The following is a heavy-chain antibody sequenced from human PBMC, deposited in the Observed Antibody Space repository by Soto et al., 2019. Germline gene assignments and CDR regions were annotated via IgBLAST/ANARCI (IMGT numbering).Heavy chain of an antibody. V-gene: IGHV4-59*08. Sequence: PSETLSLTCTVSGGSISSYYWSWIRQPPGKGLEWIGYIYYSGSTNYNPSLKSRVTISVDTSKNQFSLKLSSVTAADTAVYYCARQEEGYCSSTKCSPYYCYYMDVWGKGTTVPVSS. CDR2: IYYSGST. CDR3: ARQEEGYCSSTKCSPYYCYYMDV. J-gene: IGHJ6*03. CDR1: GGSISSYY. D-gene: IGHD2-2*01.